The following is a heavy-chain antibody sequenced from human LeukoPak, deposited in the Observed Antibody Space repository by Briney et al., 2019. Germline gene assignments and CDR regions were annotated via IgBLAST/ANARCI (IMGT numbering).Heavy chain of an antibody. CDR1: GYTFTSYG. D-gene: IGHD2-2*01. V-gene: IGHV1-18*01. CDR3: ARAEQYQLLLH. CDR2: ISAYNGNT. Sequence: GASVKVSCKAAGYTFTSYGITWERQAPGQGLEWMGWISAYNGNTNYAQKLQGRVTMTTDTSTSTAYLDLRSLRSDDTAVYYCARAEQYQLLLHWGQGTLVTVSS. J-gene: IGHJ4*02.